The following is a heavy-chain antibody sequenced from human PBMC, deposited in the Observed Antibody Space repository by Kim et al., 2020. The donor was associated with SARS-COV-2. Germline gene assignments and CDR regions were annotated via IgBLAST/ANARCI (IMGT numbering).Heavy chain of an antibody. Sequence: SVKVSCKTSGDMFSSYSISWLRQAPGQGLQWMGGIVPLFGPPNYAPQFQDRVTITADESEDTAYMELNRLISEYTAVYFCARGVALAVLLGNWFDTWGQ. D-gene: IGHD6-19*01. V-gene: IGHV1-69*13. J-gene: IGHJ5*02. CDR3: ARGVALAVLLGNWFDT. CDR2: IVPLFGPP. CDR1: GDMFSSYS.